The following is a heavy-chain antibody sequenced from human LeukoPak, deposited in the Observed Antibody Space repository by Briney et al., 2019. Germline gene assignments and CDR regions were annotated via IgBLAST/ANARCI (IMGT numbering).Heavy chain of an antibody. D-gene: IGHD2-15*01. CDR2: INPNSGGT. V-gene: IGHV1-2*06. CDR3: ARENIDYSGSLGMVYFDY. J-gene: IGHJ4*02. CDR1: GYTLTGYY. Sequence: ASVKVSCKASGYTLTGYYIHWVRQAPGQGLEWMGRINPNSGGTNYAQKFQDRVTMTRDTSISTAYMELSRLRSDDTAVYYCARENIDYSGSLGMVYFDYWGQGTLVTVSS.